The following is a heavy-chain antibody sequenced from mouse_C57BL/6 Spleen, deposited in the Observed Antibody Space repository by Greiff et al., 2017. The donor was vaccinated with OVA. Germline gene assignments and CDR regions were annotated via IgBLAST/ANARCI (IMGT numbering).Heavy chain of an antibody. V-gene: IGHV1-81*01. CDR2: IYPRSGNT. CDR1: GYTFTSYG. J-gene: IGHJ3*01. D-gene: IGHD1-1*01. Sequence: QVQLQQSGAELARPGASVKLSCKASGYTFTSYGISWVKQRTGQGLEWIGEIYPRSGNTYYNEKFKGKATLTADKSSSTAYMELRSLTSEDASVYFCASRDNGSSSWVAYWGQGTLVTVSA. CDR3: ASRDNGSSSWVAY.